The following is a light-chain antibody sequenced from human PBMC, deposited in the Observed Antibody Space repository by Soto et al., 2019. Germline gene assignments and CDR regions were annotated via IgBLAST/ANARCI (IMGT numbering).Light chain of an antibody. J-gene: IGKJ1*01. CDR1: QSVGSY. CDR3: QEYDKRKI. V-gene: IGKV3-15*01. CDR2: DAS. Sequence: EIVMTQSPDTVSVSLGERATLSCRASQSVGSYLAWYQQSPGQAPRLLIYDASTRATGIPARFSGGGAGTEFTLTISSLQSEDFAVYYCQEYDKRKIFGQGTKVDIK.